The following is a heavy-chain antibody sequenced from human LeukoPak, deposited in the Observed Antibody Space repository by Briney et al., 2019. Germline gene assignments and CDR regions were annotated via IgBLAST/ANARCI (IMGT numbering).Heavy chain of an antibody. V-gene: IGHV1-18*01. CDR2: ISAYNGNT. Sequence: GASVKVSCKASGYTFTSYGISWVRQAPGQGLEWMGCISAYNGNTNYAQKLQGRVTMTTDTSTSTAYMELRSLRSDDTAVYYCARDLSDYDILTGSADYWGQGTLVTVSS. CDR3: ARDLSDYDILTGSADY. D-gene: IGHD3-9*01. J-gene: IGHJ4*02. CDR1: GYTFTSYG.